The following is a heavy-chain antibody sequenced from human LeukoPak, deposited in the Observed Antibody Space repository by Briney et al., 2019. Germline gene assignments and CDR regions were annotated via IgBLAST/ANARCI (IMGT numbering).Heavy chain of an antibody. Sequence: SETLSLTCTVSGGSISSYCWSWIRQPPGKGLEWIGYIYYSGSTNYNPSLKSRVTISVDTSKNQFSLKLSSVTAADTAVYYCARGTYDFWSGYRKGMDVWGQGTTVTVSS. D-gene: IGHD3-3*01. CDR1: GGSISSYC. CDR2: IYYSGST. V-gene: IGHV4-59*01. J-gene: IGHJ6*02. CDR3: ARGTYDFWSGYRKGMDV.